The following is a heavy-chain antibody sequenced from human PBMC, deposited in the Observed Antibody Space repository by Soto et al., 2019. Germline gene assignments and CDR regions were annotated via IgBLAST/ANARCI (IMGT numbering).Heavy chain of an antibody. CDR3: ERGAPVTESYTCFDP. D-gene: IGHD2-21*02. CDR2: TYYRSKWYN. J-gene: IGHJ5*02. V-gene: IGHV6-1*01. CDR1: GDSVSSNSAA. Sequence: SQTLSLTCAISGDSVSSNSAAWNWIRQSPSRGLEWLGRTYYRSKWYNDYAVSVKSRITINPDTSKNQFSLQLNSVTPEDTAVFYCERGAPVTESYTCFDPWGQGTLVTVSS.